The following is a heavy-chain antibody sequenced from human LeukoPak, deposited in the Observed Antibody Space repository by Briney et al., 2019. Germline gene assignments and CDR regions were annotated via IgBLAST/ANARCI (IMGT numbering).Heavy chain of an antibody. J-gene: IGHJ4*02. V-gene: IGHV3-23*01. D-gene: IGHD5-18*01. CDR1: GFSFSTYA. CDR2: VNGNGGST. Sequence: PGGSLRLSCAASGFSFSTYAMSWVRQAPGKGLEWVSGVNGNGGSTSYADSVKGRFTIFRDNSKNTVYLQMNSLRVEDTAVYYCMTAAGYNFGQYWGQGTLVTVSS. CDR3: MTAAGYNFGQY.